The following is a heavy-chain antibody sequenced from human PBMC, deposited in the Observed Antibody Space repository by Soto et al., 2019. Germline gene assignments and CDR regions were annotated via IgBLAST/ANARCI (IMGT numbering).Heavy chain of an antibody. J-gene: IGHJ4*02. Sequence: PGGSLRLACAASGFTFSSYAMHWVRQAPGKGLEWVAVISYDGSNKYYADSVKGRFTISRDNSKNTLYLQMNSLRAEDTAVYYCARSRLKYYFDYWGQGTLVTVSS. CDR3: ARSRLKYYFDY. CDR2: ISYDGSNK. CDR1: GFTFSSYA. V-gene: IGHV3-30-3*01.